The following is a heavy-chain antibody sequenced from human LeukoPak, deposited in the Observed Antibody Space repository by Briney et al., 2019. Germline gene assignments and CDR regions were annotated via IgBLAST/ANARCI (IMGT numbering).Heavy chain of an antibody. Sequence: GGSLRLSXAASQFTFSSYWMHWVRQAPGKGLVWVSRINSDGSITTYADSVKGRFTISRDNAKNTLYLQMNSLRAEDTSVYYCATYYTPDYWGQGTLVTVSS. J-gene: IGHJ4*02. CDR3: ATYYTPDY. CDR1: QFTFSSYW. D-gene: IGHD2/OR15-2a*01. CDR2: INSDGSIT. V-gene: IGHV3-74*01.